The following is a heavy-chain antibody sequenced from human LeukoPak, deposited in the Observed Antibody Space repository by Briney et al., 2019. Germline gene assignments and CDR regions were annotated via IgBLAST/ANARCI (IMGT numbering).Heavy chain of an antibody. CDR3: ARGPYSSGWYDY. CDR2: IWYDGSNK. J-gene: IGHJ4*02. D-gene: IGHD6-19*01. Sequence: GGSLRLSCAASGFTFGSYGMHWVRQAPGKGLEWVAVIWYDGSNKYYADSVKGRFTISRDNSKNTLYLQMNSLRAEDTAVYYCARGPYSSGWYDYWGQGTLVTVSS. V-gene: IGHV3-33*01. CDR1: GFTFGSYG.